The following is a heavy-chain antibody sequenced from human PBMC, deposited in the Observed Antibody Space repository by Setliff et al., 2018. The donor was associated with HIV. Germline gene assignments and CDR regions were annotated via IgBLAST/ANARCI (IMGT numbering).Heavy chain of an antibody. V-gene: IGHV4-61*02. D-gene: IGHD6-13*01. Sequence: SETLSLTCTVSGGSISSGSYYWSWIRQPAGKGLEWIGRIYTSGSTNYNPSLKSRVTISVDTSKNQFSLKLSSVTAADTAVYYCAREGSHSHSWYNWFGPWGPGTLVTVSS. J-gene: IGHJ5*02. CDR1: GGSISSGSYY. CDR3: AREGSHSHSWYNWFGP. CDR2: IYTSGST.